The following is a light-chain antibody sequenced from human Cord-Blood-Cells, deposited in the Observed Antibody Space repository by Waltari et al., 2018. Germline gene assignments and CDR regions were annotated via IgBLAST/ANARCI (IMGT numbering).Light chain of an antibody. Sequence: EIVLTPSPGTLSWSPGERATLSCRASQSVSSSYLAWYQQKPGQAPRLLIYGASSRATGIPDRFSGSGSGTDFTLTISRLEPEDFAVYYCQQYGSSPTFGPGTKVDIK. CDR3: QQYGSSPT. CDR2: GAS. J-gene: IGKJ3*01. CDR1: QSVSSSY. V-gene: IGKV3-20*01.